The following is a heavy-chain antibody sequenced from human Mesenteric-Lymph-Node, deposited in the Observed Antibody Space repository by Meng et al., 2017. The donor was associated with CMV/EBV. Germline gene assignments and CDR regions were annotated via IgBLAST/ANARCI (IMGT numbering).Heavy chain of an antibody. Sequence: GGSLRLSCTASGLTFSNAWMSWVRQAPGKGLEWLGRIRSKTAGGTTEYAAPVKGRFTISTDDSKNTLYLQMNSLKTEDTAVYYCTPITLGYWGQGTMVTVSS. CDR2: IRSKTAGGTT. CDR1: GLTFSNAW. D-gene: IGHD2/OR15-2a*01. J-gene: IGHJ4*02. CDR3: TPITLGY. V-gene: IGHV3-15*05.